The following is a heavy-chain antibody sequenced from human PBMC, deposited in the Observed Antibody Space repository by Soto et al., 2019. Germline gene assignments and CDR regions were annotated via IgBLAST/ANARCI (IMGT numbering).Heavy chain of an antibody. CDR3: ARDLAAAGCL. D-gene: IGHD6-13*01. V-gene: IGHV3-7*01. CDR1: GFTFSSDW. Sequence: GGSLRLSCAASGFTFSSDWMSWVRQAPGKGLEWVANIKQDGSEKYYVDSVKGRFTISRDNAKNSLYLQMNSLRAEDTAVYYCARDLAAAGCLWGQGTLVTVSS. CDR2: IKQDGSEK. J-gene: IGHJ4*02.